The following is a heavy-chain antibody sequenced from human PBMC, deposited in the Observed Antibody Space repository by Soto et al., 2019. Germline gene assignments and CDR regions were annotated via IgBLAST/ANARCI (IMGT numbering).Heavy chain of an antibody. Sequence: SETLSLTCTVSGGSISSGDYYWSWIRQPPGKGLEWIGYIYYSGSTYYNPSPKSRVTISVDTSKNQFSLKLNSVTAADTAVYYCARGHTSSWYSFDYWGQGTLVTVSS. V-gene: IGHV4-30-4*01. CDR1: GGSISSGDYY. CDR2: IYYSGST. CDR3: ARGHTSSWYSFDY. D-gene: IGHD6-13*01. J-gene: IGHJ4*02.